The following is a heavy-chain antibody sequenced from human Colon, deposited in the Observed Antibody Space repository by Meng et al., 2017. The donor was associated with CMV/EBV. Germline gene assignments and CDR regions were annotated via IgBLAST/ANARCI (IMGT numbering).Heavy chain of an antibody. V-gene: IGHV4-38-2*02. CDR2: IFHSGVT. D-gene: IGHD1-1*01. Sequence: SETLSLTCSASGNSISRGYYWGWIRQPPGKGPEWIGSIFHSGVTYYNPSLKSRVTISVDTSKNQFSLKLSSVSAADTAVYYCARITTVPYWFDPWGQGILVTVSS. J-gene: IGHJ5*02. CDR3: ARITTVPYWFDP. CDR1: GNSISRGYY.